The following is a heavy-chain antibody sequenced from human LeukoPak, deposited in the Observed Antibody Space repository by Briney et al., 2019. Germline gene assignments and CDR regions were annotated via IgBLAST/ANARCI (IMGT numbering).Heavy chain of an antibody. CDR1: GFTFSNYW. Sequence: GGSLRLSCAASGFTFSNYWMHWVRQAPGKGLVWVSRINSDGSSTRYADSVKGRFTISRDNAKNTLCLQMNSLRAEDTAVYFCARVSGDYWAIDYWGQGTLVTVSS. CDR2: INSDGSST. V-gene: IGHV3-74*01. D-gene: IGHD4-17*01. J-gene: IGHJ4*02. CDR3: ARVSGDYWAIDY.